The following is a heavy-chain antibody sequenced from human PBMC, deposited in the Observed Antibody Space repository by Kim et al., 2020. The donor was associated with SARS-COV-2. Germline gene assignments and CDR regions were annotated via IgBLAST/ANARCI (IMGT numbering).Heavy chain of an antibody. V-gene: IGHV3-23*01. CDR3: AARPDSGY. CDR1: VFTFSSYA. D-gene: IGHD6-6*01. CDR2: IRNNGGST. J-gene: IGHJ4*02. Sequence: GGSLRLSCAASVFTFSSYAMTWVRQAPGKGLEWVSAIRNNGGSTYYADSVKGRFTISRDNSKNTLYLQMNSLRAEDTAVYYCAARPDSGYWGQGTLVTVSS.